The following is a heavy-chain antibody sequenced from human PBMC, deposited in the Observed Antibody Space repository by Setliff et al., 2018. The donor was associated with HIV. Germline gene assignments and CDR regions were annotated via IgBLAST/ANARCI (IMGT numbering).Heavy chain of an antibody. CDR1: GFTFSSYS. CDR2: IRHNGRNQ. D-gene: IGHD1-26*01. CDR3: ARSQWEVPILSWFDP. V-gene: IGHV3-30*02. Sequence: GGSLRLSCAASGFTFSSYSMNWVRQAPGKGLEWVAFIRHNGRNQCYAESVKGRFTVSSDNSKNTLFLQMDSLNHEDTALYFCARSQWEVPILSWFDPWGQGTSVTVSS. J-gene: IGHJ5*02.